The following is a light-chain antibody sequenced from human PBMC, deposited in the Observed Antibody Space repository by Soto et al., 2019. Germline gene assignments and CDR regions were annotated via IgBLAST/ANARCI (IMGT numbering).Light chain of an antibody. V-gene: IGLV1-40*01. J-gene: IGLJ1*01. CDR2: GNS. CDR3: QSYDSSLSAFYV. Sequence: QSVLTQPPSGSGAPGQRVTISCTGSSSNIGAGYDVHWYQQLPGTAPKLLIYGNSNRPSGVPDRFSGSKSGTSASLAITGLQAEDESDYYCQSYDSSLSAFYVFGTGTKVTVL. CDR1: SSNIGAGYD.